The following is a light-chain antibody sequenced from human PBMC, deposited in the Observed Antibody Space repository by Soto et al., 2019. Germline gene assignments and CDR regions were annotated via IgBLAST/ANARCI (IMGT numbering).Light chain of an antibody. CDR3: QQYNSYPYT. Sequence: DIQMTQSPSTLSASGGDRVTITCRASQSISNRLAWYQQKPGKAPKLLIYKASSLESGVPSRFSGSGSGTEFTLTISSLQPDDFATYYCQQYNSYPYTFGQGTKLEIK. CDR1: QSISNR. V-gene: IGKV1-5*03. J-gene: IGKJ2*01. CDR2: KAS.